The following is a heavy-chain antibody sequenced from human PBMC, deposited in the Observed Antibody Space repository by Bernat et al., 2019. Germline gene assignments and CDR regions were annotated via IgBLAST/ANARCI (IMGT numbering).Heavy chain of an antibody. CDR3: ARGSSSIAARYYYYYMDV. J-gene: IGHJ6*03. CDR2: IHYSGST. D-gene: IGHD6-6*01. CDR1: GGAISSYY. Sequence: QVQLQESGPGRVKPSETLSLTCTVSGGAISSYYWSWIRQPPGKGLEWIGDIHYSGSTNYNPSLKRRVTISVDTSKNQCSLKLSSVTAADTAVYYCARGSSSIAARYYYYYMDVWGKWTTVTVSS. V-gene: IGHV4-59*01.